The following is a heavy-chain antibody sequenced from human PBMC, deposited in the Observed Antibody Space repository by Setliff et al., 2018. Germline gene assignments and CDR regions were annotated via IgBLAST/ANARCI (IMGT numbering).Heavy chain of an antibody. D-gene: IGHD3-22*01. CDR3: ARELTYYYDSSGVDY. CDR1: GFTFSSYA. V-gene: IGHV3-13*01. J-gene: IGHJ4*02. CDR2: IGTAGDT. Sequence: GGSLRLSCAASGFTFSSYAMSWVRQAPGKGLEWVSAIGTAGDTYYPGSVKGRFTISRENAKNSLYLQMNSLRAEDTAVYYCARELTYYYDSSGVDYWGQGTLVTVSS.